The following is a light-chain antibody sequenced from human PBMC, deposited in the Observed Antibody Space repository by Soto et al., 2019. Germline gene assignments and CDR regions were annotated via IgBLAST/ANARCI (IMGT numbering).Light chain of an antibody. CDR1: SSNIGAGYD. Sequence: QAVVPQPPSVSGAPGQRVTISCTGSSSNIGAGYDVHWYQQLPGTAPKLLIYGNNNRPSGVHDRFSGSKSGTSASRAITGVQAEDEADYYRQCYDSSLSGWVFGGGTKLTVL. J-gene: IGLJ3*02. V-gene: IGLV1-40*01. CDR3: QCYDSSLSGWV. CDR2: GNN.